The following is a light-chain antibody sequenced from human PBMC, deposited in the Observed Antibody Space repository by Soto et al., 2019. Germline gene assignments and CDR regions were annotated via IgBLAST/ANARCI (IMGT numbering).Light chain of an antibody. CDR2: GAA. CDR1: QSVSSSY. CDR3: QQRSHLRT. J-gene: IGKJ1*01. Sequence: EIVLPQSAATLSLSPVERATLSCRASQSVSSSYLALYQLKPGQEPRLLIYGAATRATGIPARFSGSGSGTDFTLSISSLEPEDFAVYSCQQRSHLRTFGQGTKVDIK. V-gene: IGKV3-11*01.